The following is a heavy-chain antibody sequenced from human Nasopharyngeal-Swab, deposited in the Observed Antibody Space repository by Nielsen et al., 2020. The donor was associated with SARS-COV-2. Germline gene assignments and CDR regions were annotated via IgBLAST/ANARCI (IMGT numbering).Heavy chain of an antibody. J-gene: IGHJ6*02. CDR3: ARIKSGPYSSLYYYGLDV. V-gene: IGHV4-34*01. CDR2: ISHSGST. D-gene: IGHD1-26*01. CDR1: GGSFTSYY. Sequence: GSLRLSCAFYGGSFTSYYWTWVRQSPGKVLEWIGEISHSGSTKYNPSLKSRLTISVDTSNNQFSLKLTSVTAADTGVYYCARIKSGPYSSLYYYGLDVWGPGTTVTVSS.